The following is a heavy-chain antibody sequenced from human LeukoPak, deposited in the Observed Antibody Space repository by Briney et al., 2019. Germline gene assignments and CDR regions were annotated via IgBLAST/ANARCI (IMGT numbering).Heavy chain of an antibody. J-gene: IGHJ3*02. CDR2: ISGSGGST. CDR1: GFTFSSYA. CDR3: AKDLVAHCSSTSCPGWASDI. V-gene: IGHV3-23*01. Sequence: GGSLRLSCAASGFTFSSYAMSWVRQAPGKGLEWVSAISGSGGSTYYADSVKGRFTISRDNSKNTLYLQMNSLRAEDTAVYYCAKDLVAHCSSTSCPGWASDIWGQGTMVTVSS. D-gene: IGHD2-2*01.